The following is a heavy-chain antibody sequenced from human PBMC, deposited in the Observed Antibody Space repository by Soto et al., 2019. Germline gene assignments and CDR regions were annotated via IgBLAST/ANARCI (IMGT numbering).Heavy chain of an antibody. V-gene: IGHV4-39*01. Sequence: SETLSLTCKVSGGFISSGHHYWGWIRQSPGKGLEWIGSIYYSGSTYYNPSLKSRVTISVDTSKNQFSLKLSSVTAADTAVYYCAKPGGYFAPMDVWGKGTTVTVSS. CDR1: GGFISSGHHY. CDR2: IYYSGST. CDR3: AKPGGYFAPMDV. D-gene: IGHD3-9*01. J-gene: IGHJ6*03.